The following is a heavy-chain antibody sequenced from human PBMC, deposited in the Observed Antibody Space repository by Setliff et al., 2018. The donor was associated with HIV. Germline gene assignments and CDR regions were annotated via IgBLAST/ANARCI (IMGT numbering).Heavy chain of an antibody. V-gene: IGHV4-4*02. J-gene: IGHJ4*02. D-gene: IGHD3-10*01. CDR2: VYYSGRT. Sequence: ASETLSLTCAVSGGPLNSRNWWSWVRQPPGGGLEWIGSVYYSGRTYYNPSLRSRVTISVETSKNQFSLKLSSVTAADTAVYYCAGDDTVVRGHIDYWGQGTLVTVSS. CDR3: AGDDTVVRGHIDY. CDR1: GGPLNSRNW.